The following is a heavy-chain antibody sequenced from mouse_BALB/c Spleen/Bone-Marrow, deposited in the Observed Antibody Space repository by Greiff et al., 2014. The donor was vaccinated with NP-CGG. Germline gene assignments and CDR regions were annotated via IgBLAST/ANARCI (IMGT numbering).Heavy chain of an antibody. CDR2: IYPYNGGT. J-gene: IGHJ4*01. CDR3: ARYGSSPYYAMDY. Sequence: EVKLMESGPELVKPGASVKISCKASGYTFTDYNMHWVKQSHGKSLEWIGYIYPYNGGTGYNQKFKSKATLTVDNSSSTAYMELRSLTSEDSAVYYCARYGSSPYYAMDYWGQGTSVPSPQ. V-gene: IGHV1S29*02. D-gene: IGHD1-1*01. CDR1: GYTFTDYN.